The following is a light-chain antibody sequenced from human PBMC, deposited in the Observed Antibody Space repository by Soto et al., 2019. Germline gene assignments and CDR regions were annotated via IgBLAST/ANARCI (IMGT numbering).Light chain of an antibody. CDR2: GAS. V-gene: IGKV3-15*01. CDR1: QSVSSN. Sequence: EIVMTQSPATLSVSPGERATLSCRASQSVSSNLAWYQQKPGQAPRLLIYGASTRATGISARFSGSGSGTEFTLTISSLQSEDVAVYYCQQYNNWGTFGQGTKVEIK. CDR3: QQYNNWGT. J-gene: IGKJ1*01.